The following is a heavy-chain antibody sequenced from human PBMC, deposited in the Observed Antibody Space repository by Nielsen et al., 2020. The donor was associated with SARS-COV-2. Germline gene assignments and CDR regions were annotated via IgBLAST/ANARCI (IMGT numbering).Heavy chain of an antibody. CDR3: ARLSGWYQGVSNWFDP. CDR1: GYSFTSYW. Sequence: GESLKISCKGSGYSFTSYWIGWVRQMPGKGLEWMGIIYPGDPDTRYSPSFQGQVTISADKSISTAYLQWSSLKASDTAMYYCARLSGWYQGVSNWFDPWGQGTLVTVSS. CDR2: IYPGDPDT. V-gene: IGHV5-51*01. J-gene: IGHJ5*02. D-gene: IGHD6-19*01.